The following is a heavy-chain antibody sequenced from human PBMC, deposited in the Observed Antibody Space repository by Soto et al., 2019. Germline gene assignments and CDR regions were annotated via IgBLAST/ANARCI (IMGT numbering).Heavy chain of an antibody. V-gene: IGHV3-33*01. CDR1: GFTFSSYG. J-gene: IGHJ4*02. Sequence: VQLVESGGGVVQPGRSLRLSCAASGFTFSSYGMHWVRQAPGKGLEWVAVIWYDGSNKYYADSVKGRFTISRDNSKNTLYLQMNSLRAEDTAVYYCARDQEQWLVADYWGQGTLVAVSS. D-gene: IGHD6-19*01. CDR3: ARDQEQWLVADY. CDR2: IWYDGSNK.